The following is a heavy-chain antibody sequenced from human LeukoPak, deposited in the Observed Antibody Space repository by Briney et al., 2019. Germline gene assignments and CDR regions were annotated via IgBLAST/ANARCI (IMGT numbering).Heavy chain of an antibody. CDR2: TSGDGGST. CDR1: GFTFDDYA. J-gene: IGHJ4*02. Sequence: GFLRLSCAASGFTFDDYAMHWVRQAPGKGLEWVSLTSGDGGSTYYADSVKGRFTISRDNSKNSLYLQMNSLRTEDTALYYCAKDIHMGSSWLVFDYWGQGTLVTVSS. V-gene: IGHV3-43*02. D-gene: IGHD6-19*01. CDR3: AKDIHMGSSWLVFDY.